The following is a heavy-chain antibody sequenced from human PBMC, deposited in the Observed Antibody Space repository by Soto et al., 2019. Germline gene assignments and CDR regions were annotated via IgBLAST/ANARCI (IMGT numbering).Heavy chain of an antibody. D-gene: IGHD3-10*01. CDR1: GGSISSGGYY. J-gene: IGHJ5*02. CDR3: ARSLWFGEFNWFDP. V-gene: IGHV4-31*03. Sequence: SETLSLTCTVSGGSISSGGYYWSWIRQHPGKGLEWIGYIYYSGSTYYNLSLKSRVTISVDTSKNQFSLKLSSVTAADTAVYYCARSLWFGEFNWFDPWGQGTLVTVSS. CDR2: IYYSGST.